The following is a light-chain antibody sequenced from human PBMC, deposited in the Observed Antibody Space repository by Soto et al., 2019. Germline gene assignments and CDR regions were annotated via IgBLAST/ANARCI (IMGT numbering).Light chain of an antibody. CDR1: SSNIGAGYD. CDR3: QSYDTNLRGL. Sequence: QSVLTQPPSVSGAPGQRVTISCTGSSSNIGAGYDVHSYQQLPGTAPKLLIYANSNRPSGVPDRFSGSKSGTSASLAITGLQAEDEAEYYCQSYDTNLRGLFGTGTKVTVL. V-gene: IGLV1-40*01. CDR2: ANS. J-gene: IGLJ1*01.